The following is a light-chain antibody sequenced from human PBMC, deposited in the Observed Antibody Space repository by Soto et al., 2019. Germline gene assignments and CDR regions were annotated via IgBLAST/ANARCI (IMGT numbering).Light chain of an antibody. J-gene: IGLJ1*01. V-gene: IGLV1-51*01. Sequence: QSVLPQPPSVSASPGQRVNISCSGSSANIGNNYVSWYQQLPGTAPKILIYDNNKRPSGIPDRFSGSKSGTSATLGITGLQTGDEADYYCGTWDSSLSAYVFGTGTKVTVL. CDR3: GTWDSSLSAYV. CDR2: DNN. CDR1: SANIGNNY.